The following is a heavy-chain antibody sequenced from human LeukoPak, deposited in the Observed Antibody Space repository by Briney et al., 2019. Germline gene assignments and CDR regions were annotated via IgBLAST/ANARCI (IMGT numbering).Heavy chain of an antibody. J-gene: IGHJ5*02. CDR3: ARGQGATVPQVGKNWFDP. CDR2: VNEVGGT. V-gene: IGHV4-34*01. CDR1: GGSISSYY. Sequence: SETLSLTCTVSGGSISSYYWNWIRQTPSKGLEWIGEVNEVGGTNISPSLRNRVILSVDTSKNQFFLKLISVTVADTAVYYCARGQGATVPQVGKNWFDPWGQGTRVTVSS. D-gene: IGHD1-26*01.